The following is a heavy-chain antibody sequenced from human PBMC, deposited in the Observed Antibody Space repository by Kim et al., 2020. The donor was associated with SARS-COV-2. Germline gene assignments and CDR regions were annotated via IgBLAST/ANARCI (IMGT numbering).Heavy chain of an antibody. CDR1: GGSISSDNYF. CDR2: IFHSGSA. J-gene: IGHJ3*02. D-gene: IGHD6-13*01. Sequence: SETLSLTCTVSGGSISSDNYFWSWIRQHPGKGLEFIGYIFHSGSAYYNPSLQSRVTMSVDTSKNQFSLKLNSLTAADTAVYYCAREVIEAGVTDGFDIWGQGTMVTVSS. CDR3: AREVIEAGVTDGFDI. V-gene: IGHV4-31*03.